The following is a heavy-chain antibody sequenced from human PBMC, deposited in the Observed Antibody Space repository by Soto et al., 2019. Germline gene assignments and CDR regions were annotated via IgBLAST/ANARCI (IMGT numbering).Heavy chain of an antibody. V-gene: IGHV3-13*01. CDR3: ARMNWNEHAFDI. J-gene: IGHJ3*02. CDR1: GFTFSSYD. CDR2: IGTAGDT. Sequence: GGSLRLSCAASGFTFSSYDMHWVRQATGKGLEWVSAIGTAGDTYYPGSVKGRFTISRENAKNSLYLQMNSLRAGDTAVYYCARMNWNEHAFDIWGQGTMVTVSS. D-gene: IGHD1-1*01.